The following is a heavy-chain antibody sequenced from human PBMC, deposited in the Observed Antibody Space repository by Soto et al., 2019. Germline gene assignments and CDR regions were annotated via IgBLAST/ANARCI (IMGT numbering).Heavy chain of an antibody. CDR1: GASISSFI. V-gene: IGHV4-4*07. D-gene: IGHD6-13*01. J-gene: IGHJ2*01. CDR3: ARDRGEYTSSWFWYFSH. Sequence: SETLSLTCSVSGASISSFIWNWVRQPAGKGPEWVGRLNIAGTINYNPSLKSRITMSMDTSKNQISLHLRSVTAADTAIYYCARDRGEYTSSWFWYFSHWGHGTLVTVSS. CDR2: LNIAGTI.